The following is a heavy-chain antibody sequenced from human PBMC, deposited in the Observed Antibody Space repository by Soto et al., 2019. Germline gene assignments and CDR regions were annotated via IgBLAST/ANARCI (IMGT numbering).Heavy chain of an antibody. CDR2: NYYSGIT. Sequence: SETLSLTCTVSGGSISSGGYYWTWIRQHPGKGLEWIGYNYYSGITYYNPSLKSRVTISVDTSKNQFSLKLSSVTAADTAVYYCARTLYSYGPRFDYWGQGTLVTVSS. CDR3: ARTLYSYGPRFDY. CDR1: GGSISSGGYY. J-gene: IGHJ4*02. V-gene: IGHV4-31*03. D-gene: IGHD5-18*01.